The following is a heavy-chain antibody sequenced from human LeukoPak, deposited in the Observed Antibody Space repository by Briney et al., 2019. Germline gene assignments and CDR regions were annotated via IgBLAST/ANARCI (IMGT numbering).Heavy chain of an antibody. D-gene: IGHD5-12*01. J-gene: IGHJ4*02. V-gene: IGHV3-30*04. CDR3: AKDQGYSGYEAMGY. CDR1: GFTFSSYA. Sequence: SGGSLRLSCAASGFTFSSYAMHWVRQAPGKGLEWVAVISYDGSNKYYADSVKGRFTISRDNSKNTLYLQMNSLRAEDTAVYYCAKDQGYSGYEAMGYWGQGTLVTVSS. CDR2: ISYDGSNK.